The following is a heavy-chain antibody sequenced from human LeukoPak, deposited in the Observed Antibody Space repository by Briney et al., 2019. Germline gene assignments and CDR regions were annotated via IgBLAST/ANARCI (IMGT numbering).Heavy chain of an antibody. D-gene: IGHD1-26*01. CDR1: VSTFSGYW. CDR2: IKQDGSEK. J-gene: IGHJ4*02. Sequence: GECLRLSCAASVSTFSGYWMTWVRKAPWKGLEWVVNIKQDGSEKYYVDSVKGRFTISRDNAKNSLYLQMNSLRAEDTAVYYCARDDIVGATSEASFDYWGQGTLVTVSS. V-gene: IGHV3-7*01. CDR3: ARDDIVGATSEASFDY.